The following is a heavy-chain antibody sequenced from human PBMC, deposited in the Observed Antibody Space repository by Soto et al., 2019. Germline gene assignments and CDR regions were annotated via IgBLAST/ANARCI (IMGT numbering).Heavy chain of an antibody. CDR1: GYTFTSYG. V-gene: IGHV1-18*01. J-gene: IGHJ4*02. CDR2: ISAYNGNT. Sequence: QVQLVQSGAEVKKPGASVKVSCKASGYTFTSYGISWVRQAPGQGLEWMGWISAYNGNTNYAQKLQGRVTMTTHTATSTGYMELRSLRSNDTAVYYCARSVGGTMIVVGRFDYWGQGTLVTVSS. D-gene: IGHD3-22*01. CDR3: ARSVGGTMIVVGRFDY.